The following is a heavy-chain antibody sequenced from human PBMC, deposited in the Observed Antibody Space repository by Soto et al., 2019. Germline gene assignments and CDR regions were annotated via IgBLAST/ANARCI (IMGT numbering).Heavy chain of an antibody. CDR1: GFTFSSYS. CDR3: ARYRGYSYGHFDY. J-gene: IGHJ4*02. Sequence: GGSLRLSCAASGFTFSSYSMNWVRQAPGKGLEWVSSISSSSSYIYYADSVKGRFTISRDNAKNSLYLQMNSLRAEDTAVYYCARYRGYSYGHFDYWGQGTLVTVSS. D-gene: IGHD5-18*01. CDR2: ISSSSSYI. V-gene: IGHV3-21*01.